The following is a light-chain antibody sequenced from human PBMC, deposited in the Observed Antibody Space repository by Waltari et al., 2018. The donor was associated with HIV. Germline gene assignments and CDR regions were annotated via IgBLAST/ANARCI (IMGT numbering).Light chain of an antibody. CDR2: DDT. V-gene: IGLV3-21*02. Sequence: SYVLTQPPSVSVAPGQTARITCGGNKIRSKSVHWYQQKPGQAPVLVGYDDTDRPSGIPVRCSGSNSGNTATLAISRVEAGDEADYYCQVWDSSIEVVFGGGTKLTVL. CDR3: QVWDSSIEVV. J-gene: IGLJ3*02. CDR1: KIRSKS.